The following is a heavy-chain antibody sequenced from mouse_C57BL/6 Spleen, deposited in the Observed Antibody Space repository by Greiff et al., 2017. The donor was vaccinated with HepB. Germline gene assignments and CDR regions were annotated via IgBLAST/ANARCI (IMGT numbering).Heavy chain of an antibody. Sequence: VQLQQSGAELVRPGSSVKLSCKASGYTFTSYWMHWVKQRPIQGLEWIGNIDPSDSETHYNQKFKDKATLTVDKSSSTAYMQLSSLTSEDSAVYYGARSEEYGIWFAYWGQGTLVTVSA. CDR2: IDPSDSET. V-gene: IGHV1-52*01. D-gene: IGHD2-1*01. CDR3: ARSEEYGIWFAY. CDR1: GYTFTSYW. J-gene: IGHJ3*01.